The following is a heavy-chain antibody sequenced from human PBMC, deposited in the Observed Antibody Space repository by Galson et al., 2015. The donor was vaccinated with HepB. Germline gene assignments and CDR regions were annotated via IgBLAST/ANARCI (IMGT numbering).Heavy chain of an antibody. CDR1: GFIFSDYS. Sequence: SLRLSCAASGFIFSDYSMIWVRQAPGKGLEWLSYISSSSNTIYYADSVKGRFTISRDNAKNSLYLQMNSLRDEDTAVYYCVRDLPGVRGVIRFDYWGQGTLVTVSS. CDR3: VRDLPGVRGVIRFDY. CDR2: ISSSSNTI. D-gene: IGHD3-10*01. J-gene: IGHJ4*02. V-gene: IGHV3-48*02.